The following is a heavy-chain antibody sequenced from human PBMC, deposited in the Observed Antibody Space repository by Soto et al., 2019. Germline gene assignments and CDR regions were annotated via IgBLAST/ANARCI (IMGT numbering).Heavy chain of an antibody. CDR3: TRGQGNH. CDR2: MNPFSGNA. J-gene: IGHJ4*02. CDR1: GYTFTSYD. Sequence: ASVKVSCKASGYTFTSYDTYWVRQATGQGLEWMGWMNPFSGNAVYTQKFQDRVTMTRDTSINTAYMEMSGLRSEDTAVYYCTRGQGNHWGQGSLVTVSS. V-gene: IGHV1-8*01.